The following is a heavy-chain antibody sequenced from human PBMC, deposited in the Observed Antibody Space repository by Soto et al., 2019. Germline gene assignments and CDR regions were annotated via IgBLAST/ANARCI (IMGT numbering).Heavy chain of an antibody. CDR1: GFSVGGNH. CDR2: IHTSGDP. V-gene: IGHV3-53*01. J-gene: IGHJ5*01. D-gene: IGHD2-8*01. CDR3: ARGVNDDA. Sequence: EVKLVESGGGLMSPGGSLRLSCAASGFSVGGNHLSWVRQAPGKGLEWVAVIHTSGDPYYTDSVKGRFTISRDNSKNMVYLQMTGLRVGDTAMYFCARGVNDDAWGNGTLVTVSS.